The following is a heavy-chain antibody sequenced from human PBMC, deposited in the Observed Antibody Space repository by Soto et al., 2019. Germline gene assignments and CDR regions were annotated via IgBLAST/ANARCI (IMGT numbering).Heavy chain of an antibody. V-gene: IGHV4-59*01. CDR2: VYYTGST. CDR3: ARSVAVPGAHIDY. J-gene: IGHJ4*02. Sequence: SETLSLTCSVSGGSISGSYWSWIRQSPGKGLEWLGYVYYTGSTNYSPSLRSRVSISVDTSKNEFSLRLSSVTAGDTAVYFCARSVAVPGAHIDYWGQGTQVTVSS. CDR1: GGSISGSY. D-gene: IGHD6-19*01.